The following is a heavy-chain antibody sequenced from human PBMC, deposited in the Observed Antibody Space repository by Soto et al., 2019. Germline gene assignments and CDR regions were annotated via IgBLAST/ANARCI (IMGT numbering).Heavy chain of an antibody. D-gene: IGHD6-13*01. CDR2: ISWNSGSI. Sequence: EVQLVESGGGLVQPGRSLRLSCAASGFTFDDYAMHWFRQATGKGLEWVSGISWNSGSIGYADSVKGRFTISRDNAKNSLYLQMNSLRAEDTALYYCAKGKYSSSWGFFDYWGQGTLVTVSS. CDR1: GFTFDDYA. V-gene: IGHV3-9*01. CDR3: AKGKYSSSWGFFDY. J-gene: IGHJ4*02.